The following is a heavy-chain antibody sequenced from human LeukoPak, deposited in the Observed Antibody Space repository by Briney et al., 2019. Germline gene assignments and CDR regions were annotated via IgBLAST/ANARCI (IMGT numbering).Heavy chain of an antibody. V-gene: IGHV3-33*01. CDR1: GFTFSSYG. D-gene: IGHD3-22*01. J-gene: IGHJ4*02. CDR2: IWYDGSNK. CDR3: ASSDYYDSSGYSFDY. Sequence: GGSLRLSCAVSGFTFSSYGMHWVRQAPGKGLEWVAVIWYDGSNKYYADSVKGRFTISRDNSKNTLYLQMNSLRAEDTAVYYCASSDYYDSSGYSFDYWGQETLVTVSS.